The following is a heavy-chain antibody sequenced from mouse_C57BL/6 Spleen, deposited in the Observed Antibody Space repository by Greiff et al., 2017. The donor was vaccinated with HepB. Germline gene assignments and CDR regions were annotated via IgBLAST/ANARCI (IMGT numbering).Heavy chain of an antibody. J-gene: IGHJ2*01. Sequence: VQLQQSGPVLVKPGASVKMSCKASGYTFTDYYMNWVKQSHGKSLEWIGVINPYNGGTSYNQKFKGKATLTVDKSSSTAYMELNSLTSEDSAVYYCARSEGFTTVVADYWGQGTTLTVSS. CDR1: GYTFTDYY. CDR3: ARSEGFTTVVADY. V-gene: IGHV1-19*01. CDR2: INPYNGGT. D-gene: IGHD1-1*01.